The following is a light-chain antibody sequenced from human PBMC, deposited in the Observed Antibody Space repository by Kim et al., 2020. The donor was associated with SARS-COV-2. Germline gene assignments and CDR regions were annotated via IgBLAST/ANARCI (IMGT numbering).Light chain of an antibody. CDR2: SAS. Sequence: ASVGDRVTITGRASPGINNWLAWYQQRPGKAPKLLIYSASTLHTGVPSRFSGRGSGTDFTLTISSLQPEDSATYFCQQASSFPLTFGGGTKLEI. CDR3: QQASSFPLT. V-gene: IGKV1-12*01. CDR1: PGINNW. J-gene: IGKJ4*01.